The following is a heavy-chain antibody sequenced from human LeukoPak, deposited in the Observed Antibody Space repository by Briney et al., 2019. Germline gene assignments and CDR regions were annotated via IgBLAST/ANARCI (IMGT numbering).Heavy chain of an antibody. V-gene: IGHV3-53*01. D-gene: IGHD2-15*01. Sequence: PGGSLRLSCAASGLTVSSNYMSWVRQAPGKGLEWVSVIYSGGSTYYADSVKGRFTTSRDNSKNTLYLQMNSLRAEDTAVYYCARDLRGRYCSGGSCYYYYYMDVWGKGTTVTISS. J-gene: IGHJ6*03. CDR1: GLTVSSNY. CDR3: ARDLRGRYCSGGSCYYYYYMDV. CDR2: IYSGGST.